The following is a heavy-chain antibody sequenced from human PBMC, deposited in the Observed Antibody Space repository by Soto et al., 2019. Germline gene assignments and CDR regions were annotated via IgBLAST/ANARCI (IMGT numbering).Heavy chain of an antibody. CDR2: ISYDGSNK. CDR3: AKIEMGWFAH. J-gene: IGHJ5*02. CDR1: GFTFSSYA. Sequence: GGSLRLSCAASGFTFSSYAMHWVRQAPGKGLEWVAVISYDGSNKYYADSVKGRFTISRDNSKNTLYLHMSSLTGEDTAVYFCAKIEMGWFAHWGQGTQVTVSS. V-gene: IGHV3-30-3*02. D-gene: IGHD2-8*01.